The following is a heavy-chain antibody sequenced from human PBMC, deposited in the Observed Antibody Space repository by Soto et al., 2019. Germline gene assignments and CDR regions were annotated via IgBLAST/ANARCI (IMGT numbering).Heavy chain of an antibody. CDR2: IYYSGST. J-gene: IGHJ4*02. D-gene: IGHD7-27*01. V-gene: IGHV4-39*01. CDR3: ASRILTGYDY. Sequence: QLQLQESGPGLVKPSETLSLTCTVSGGSISSSSYYWGWIRQPPGKGLEWIGSIYYSGSTYYNPSLKSRVTISVETSRNQFSLKRSSVTAADTAVYYCASRILTGYDYWGQGTLVTVSS. CDR1: GGSISSSSYY.